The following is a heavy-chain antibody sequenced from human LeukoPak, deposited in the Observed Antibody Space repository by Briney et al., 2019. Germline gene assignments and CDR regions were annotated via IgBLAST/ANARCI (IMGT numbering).Heavy chain of an antibody. CDR1: GGXISSYY. D-gene: IGHD1-14*01. CDR2: IYYSGST. V-gene: IGHV4-59*01. J-gene: IGHJ4*02. CDR3: ARRKGFYFDY. Sequence: SETLSLTCTVSGGXISSYYCSWIRQPPGKGLEWIGDIYYSGSTNYNPSLKSRVTISVDTSKNQFSLKLSSVTAADTAVYYCARRKGFYFDYWGQGTLVTVSS.